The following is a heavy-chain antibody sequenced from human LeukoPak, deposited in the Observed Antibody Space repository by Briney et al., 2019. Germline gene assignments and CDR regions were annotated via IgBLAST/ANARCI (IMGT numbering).Heavy chain of an antibody. D-gene: IGHD3-9*01. Sequence: GGSLRLSCATSGFTFTNYGMHWVRQPPGRGLQWVAALWSDGNNKYYADSVKGRFTISRDTSKNTLHLQMNSLRVEDTALYYCARDRDGVDGFDWGQGTLVTVSS. CDR1: GFTFTNYG. CDR2: LWSDGNNK. J-gene: IGHJ4*02. V-gene: IGHV3-33*01. CDR3: ARDRDGVDGFD.